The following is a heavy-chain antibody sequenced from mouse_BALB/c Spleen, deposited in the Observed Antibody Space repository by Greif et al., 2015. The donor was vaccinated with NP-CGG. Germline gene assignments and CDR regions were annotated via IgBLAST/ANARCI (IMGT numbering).Heavy chain of an antibody. CDR3: ARRILLEDYFDY. CDR2: INPSNGRT. J-gene: IGHJ2*01. D-gene: IGHD1-1*01. V-gene: IGHV1S81*02. Sequence: QVHVKQSGAELVKPGASVKLSCKASGYTFTSYWMHWVKQRPGQGLEWIGEINPSNGRTNYNEKFKSKATLTVDKSSSTAYMQLSSLTSEDSAVYYCARRILLEDYFDYWGQGTTLTVSS. CDR1: GYTFTSYW.